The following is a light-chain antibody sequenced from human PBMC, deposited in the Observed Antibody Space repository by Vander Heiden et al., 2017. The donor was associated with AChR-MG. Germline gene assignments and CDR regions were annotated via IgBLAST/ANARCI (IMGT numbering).Light chain of an antibody. Sequence: QSVLPQPPSASRTPAQTVTIACSGSSCNIGGNTVNWYQQHQGADPTLLIFSNNRRRSGVPAGFSGATSGTSAALAISGLQYEDEADDYCAAWDDSMNGHGVFGGGTKLTVL. CDR1: SCNIGGNT. V-gene: IGLV1-44*01. J-gene: IGLJ2*01. CDR3: AAWDDSMNGHGV. CDR2: SNN.